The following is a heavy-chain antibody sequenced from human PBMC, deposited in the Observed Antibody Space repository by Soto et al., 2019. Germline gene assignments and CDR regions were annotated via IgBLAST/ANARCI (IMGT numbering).Heavy chain of an antibody. CDR3: ARVKGGYYGSGSLYYYYGMDV. V-gene: IGHV4-59*01. Sequence: SETLSLTCTVSGGSISSYYWSWIRQPPGKGLEWIGYIYYSGSTNYNPSLKSRVTISVDTSKNQFSLKLSSVTAADTAVYYCARVKGGYYGSGSLYYYYGMDVWGQGTTVTVSS. CDR1: GGSISSYY. J-gene: IGHJ6*02. D-gene: IGHD3-10*01. CDR2: IYYSGST.